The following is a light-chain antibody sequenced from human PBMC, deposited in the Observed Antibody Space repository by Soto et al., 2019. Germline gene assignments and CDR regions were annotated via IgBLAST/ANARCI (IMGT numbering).Light chain of an antibody. CDR2: EVS. V-gene: IGLV2-8*01. Sequence: QSVLTQPPSASGSPGQSVTISCTGTSSDVGGYNYVSWYQQHPGKAPKLMISEVSKRPSGVPDRCSGSKSGNTASLTVSGLQAEDEADYYCISFAGNNTLVFGGGTKVTVL. J-gene: IGLJ2*01. CDR1: SSDVGGYNY. CDR3: ISFAGNNTLV.